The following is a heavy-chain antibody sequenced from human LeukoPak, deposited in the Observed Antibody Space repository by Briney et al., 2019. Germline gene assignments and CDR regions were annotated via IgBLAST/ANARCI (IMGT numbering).Heavy chain of an antibody. CDR1: GFTFSSYA. D-gene: IGHD1-26*01. CDR2: ISGSGGST. CDR3: AKDGGSSPYYFDY. Sequence: GGSLRLSCAASGFTFSSYAMSWVRQAPGKGLEWASAISGSGGSTYYADSVKGRFTISRDNSKNTLYLQMNSLRAEDTAVYYCAKDGGSSPYYFDYWGQGTLVTVSS. V-gene: IGHV3-23*01. J-gene: IGHJ4*02.